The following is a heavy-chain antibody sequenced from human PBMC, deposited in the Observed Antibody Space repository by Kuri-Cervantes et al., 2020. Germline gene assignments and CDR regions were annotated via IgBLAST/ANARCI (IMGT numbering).Heavy chain of an antibody. D-gene: IGHD4-17*01. CDR3: ARDLGYGDYVSLGY. J-gene: IGHJ4*02. V-gene: IGHV3-64*01. CDR2: ISSNGGST. Sequence: GGSLRLSCAASGFTFSSYAMHWVRQAPGKGLEYVSAISSNGGSTYYANSVKGRFTISRGNSKNTLYLQMNSLRAEDTAVYYCARDLGYGDYVSLGYWGQGTLVTVSS. CDR1: GFTFSSYA.